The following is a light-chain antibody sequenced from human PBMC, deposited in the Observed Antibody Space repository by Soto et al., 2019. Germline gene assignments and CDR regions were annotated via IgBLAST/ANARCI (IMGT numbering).Light chain of an antibody. J-gene: IGKJ1*01. CDR1: QSLLHSNGYNY. CDR2: LGS. V-gene: IGKV2-28*01. Sequence: DIVMTQSPLSLPVTPGEPASISCRSSQSLLHSNGYNYLDWYLQKPGQSPQLLIYLGSNRASGVPDRFSGSGSGTDFXXXXXXXXXEDVGVYYCMQALQTAWTFGQGTKVEXK. CDR3: MQALQTAWT.